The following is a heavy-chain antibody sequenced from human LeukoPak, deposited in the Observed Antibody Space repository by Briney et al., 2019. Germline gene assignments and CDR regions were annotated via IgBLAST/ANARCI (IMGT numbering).Heavy chain of an antibody. V-gene: IGHV3-53*04. Sequence: PGGSLRLSCAASGFNVSSNYMTWVRQAPGKGLEWVSVIYRGGSTYYADSVKGRFTISRHNSRDTMYLQTNSLRTEDTAVYYCATTLRGGKFDYWGQGTLVTVSS. D-gene: IGHD4-23*01. J-gene: IGHJ4*02. CDR1: GFNVSSNY. CDR2: IYRGGST. CDR3: ATTLRGGKFDY.